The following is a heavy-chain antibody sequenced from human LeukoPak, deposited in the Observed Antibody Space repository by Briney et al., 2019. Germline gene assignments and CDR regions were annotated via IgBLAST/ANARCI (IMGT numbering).Heavy chain of an antibody. D-gene: IGHD6-13*01. CDR1: GYRFTNYW. Sequence: GESLKISCKGSGYRFTNYWIGWVRQLPGKGLEWMGIIYPGDSATRYSPSFQGQVTISADKSISTAYLQWSSLKASDTAMYYCARRGLITAAGFEFDYWGQGTLVTVSS. CDR2: IYPGDSAT. V-gene: IGHV5-51*01. CDR3: ARRGLITAAGFEFDY. J-gene: IGHJ4*02.